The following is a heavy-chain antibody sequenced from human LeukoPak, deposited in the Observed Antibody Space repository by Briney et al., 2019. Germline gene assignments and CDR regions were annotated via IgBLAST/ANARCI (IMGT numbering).Heavy chain of an antibody. D-gene: IGHD3-10*01. J-gene: IGHJ4*02. CDR3: ARPGKSGSYYKYYFEY. V-gene: IGHV5-51*01. Sequence: GESLKISCKGSGFTVTNYWIGWVRQMPAKGLEWMGIIYPGDSNIIYSPSFQGQVTISADKSIKTAYLQWSSLKASDTAMYYCARPGKSGSYYKYYFEYWGQGTLVTVSS. CDR1: GFTVTNYW. CDR2: IYPGDSNI.